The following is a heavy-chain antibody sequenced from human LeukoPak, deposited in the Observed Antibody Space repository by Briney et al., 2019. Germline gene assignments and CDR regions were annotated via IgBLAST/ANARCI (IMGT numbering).Heavy chain of an antibody. V-gene: IGHV4-39*01. J-gene: IGHJ4*02. D-gene: IGHD6-19*01. CDR2: IYYSGST. CDR3: VKSGGYGLIDY. CDR1: GGSISSSSYY. Sequence: SETLSLTCTVSGGSISSSSYYWGWIRQPPGKGLEWIGSIYYSGSTYYNPSLKSRVTISVDTSKNQFSLRLSSVTAADTAMYYCVKSGGYGLIDYWGQGTLVTVSS.